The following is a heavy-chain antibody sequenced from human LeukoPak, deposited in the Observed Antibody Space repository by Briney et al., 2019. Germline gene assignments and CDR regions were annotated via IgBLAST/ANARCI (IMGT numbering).Heavy chain of an antibody. Sequence: GKPLRLSCAASGFTFSSYGMHGVRQAPGGGLEWLGIIWYDGSNQYYGDSVKGRFTISRDNSKNTLYLQMNSLRAEDTAVYYCAKDGHGESYYFDAFDIWGQGTMVTVSS. V-gene: IGHV3-33*03. J-gene: IGHJ3*02. D-gene: IGHD1-26*01. CDR1: GFTFSSYG. CDR3: AKDGHGESYYFDAFDI. CDR2: IWYDGSNQ.